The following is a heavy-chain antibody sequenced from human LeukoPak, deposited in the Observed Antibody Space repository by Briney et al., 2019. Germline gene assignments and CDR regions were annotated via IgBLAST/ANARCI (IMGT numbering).Heavy chain of an antibody. CDR1: GFTFSSYA. D-gene: IGHD3-10*01. CDR3: AKSPDTTMVREGVIDY. CDR2: ISGSGGST. J-gene: IGHJ4*02. Sequence: AGGSLRLSCAASGFTFSSYAMSWVRQAPGKGLEWVSAISGSGGSTYYADSVKGRFTISRDNSKNTLYLQMNSLRAEDTAVYYCAKSPDTTMVREGVIDYWGQGTLVTVSS. V-gene: IGHV3-23*01.